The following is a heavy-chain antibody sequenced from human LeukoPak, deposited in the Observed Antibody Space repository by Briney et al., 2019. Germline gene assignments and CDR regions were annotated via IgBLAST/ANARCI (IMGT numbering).Heavy chain of an antibody. V-gene: IGHV4-39*07. D-gene: IGHD6-25*01. CDR3: ARDPHSSGWPSGY. J-gene: IGHJ4*02. Sequence: PSETLSLTCTVSGGSISSSSYYWGWIRQPPGKGLEWIGSIYYSGSTYYNPSLKSRVTISIDKSKNQLSLRLNSVTAADTAVYYCARDPHSSGWPSGYWGQGTLVTVSS. CDR1: GGSISSSSYY. CDR2: IYYSGST.